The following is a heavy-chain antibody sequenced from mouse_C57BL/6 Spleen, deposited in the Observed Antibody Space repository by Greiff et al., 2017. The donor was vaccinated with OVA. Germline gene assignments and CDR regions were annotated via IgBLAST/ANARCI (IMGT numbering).Heavy chain of an antibody. CDR2: IRNKANGYTT. J-gene: IGHJ1*03. Sequence: EVMLVESGGGLVQPGGSLSLSCAASGFTFTDYYMSWVRQPPGKALEWLGFIRNKANGYTTEYSASVKGRFTISRDNSQSILYLQMNARRAEDSATYYCARWNNYWYFDVWGTGTTVTVSS. D-gene: IGHD5-2*01. V-gene: IGHV7-3*01. CDR3: ARWNNYWYFDV. CDR1: GFTFTDYY.